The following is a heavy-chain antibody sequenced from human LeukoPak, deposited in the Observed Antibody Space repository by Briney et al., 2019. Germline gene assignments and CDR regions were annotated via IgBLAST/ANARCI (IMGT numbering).Heavy chain of an antibody. J-gene: IGHJ4*02. D-gene: IGHD3-22*01. CDR3: ARDSRFPYDYYDSSGYNL. CDR1: GYTFTSYG. V-gene: IGHV1-18*01. CDR2: ISSYNGNT. Sequence: ASVKVSCKASGYTFTSYGISWVRQAPGQGLEGMGWISSYNGNTHYAQKLQGRVTMTTDTSTSTAYMELRSLRSDDTAVYYCARDSRFPYDYYDSSGYNLWGQGTLVTVSS.